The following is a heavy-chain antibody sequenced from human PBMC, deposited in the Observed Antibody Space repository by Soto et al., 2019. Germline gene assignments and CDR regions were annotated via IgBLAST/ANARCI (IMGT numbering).Heavy chain of an antibody. D-gene: IGHD2-15*01. CDR3: ARVRPGYCSGGSCYRPFDY. V-gene: IGHV1-69*01. CDR2: IIPIFGTA. Sequence: QVQLVQSGAEVKKPGSSVKVSCKASGGTFSSYAISWVRQAPGQGLEWVGGIIPIFGTANYAQKFQGRVTITADESTSTAYMELSSLRSEDTAVYYCARVRPGYCSGGSCYRPFDYWGQGTLVTVSS. CDR1: GGTFSSYA. J-gene: IGHJ4*02.